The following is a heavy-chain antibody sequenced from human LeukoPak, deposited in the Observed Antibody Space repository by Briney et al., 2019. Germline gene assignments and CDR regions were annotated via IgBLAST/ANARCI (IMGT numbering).Heavy chain of an antibody. D-gene: IGHD5-18*01. CDR2: ISSSGSTI. CDR3: ASHTDTAIMRFDY. Sequence: GGSLRLSCAASGFTFSSYEMNWVRQDPGKGLEWVSYISSSGSTIYYADSVKGRFTISRDNAKNSLYLQMNSLRAEDTAVYYCASHTDTAIMRFDYWGQGTLVTVSS. CDR1: GFTFSSYE. V-gene: IGHV3-48*03. J-gene: IGHJ4*02.